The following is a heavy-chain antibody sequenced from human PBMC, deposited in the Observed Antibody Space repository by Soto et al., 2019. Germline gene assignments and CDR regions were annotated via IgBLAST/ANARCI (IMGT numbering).Heavy chain of an antibody. J-gene: IGHJ6*02. CDR3: AREVVVVAATGPQKSKAYYYYGMDV. V-gene: IGHV3-30*03. Sequence: GGSLRLSCAASGFTFSSYGMHWVRQAPGEGLEWVAVISYDGSNKYYADSVKGRFTISRDNSKNTLYLQMKSLRAEDTAVYYCAREVVVVAATGPQKSKAYYYYGMDVWGQGTTVTVSS. D-gene: IGHD2-15*01. CDR1: GFTFSSYG. CDR2: ISYDGSNK.